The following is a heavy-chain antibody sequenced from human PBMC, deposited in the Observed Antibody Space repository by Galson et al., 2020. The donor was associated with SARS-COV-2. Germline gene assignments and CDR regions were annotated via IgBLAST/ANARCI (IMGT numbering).Heavy chain of an antibody. Sequence: SETLSLTCAVSGTSISSGSYSWNWIRQPPGKGLEWIGYISHSGGTYYNPSLKSRVTISGESSKKQFALRLSSVTAADTAVYYCARIHYGECAPEAFDICGPWTRVTVAS. CDR3: ARIHYGECAPEAFDI. D-gene: IGHD4-17*01. J-gene: IGHJ3*02. CDR1: GTSISSGSYS. CDR2: ISHSGGT. V-gene: IGHV4-30-2*01.